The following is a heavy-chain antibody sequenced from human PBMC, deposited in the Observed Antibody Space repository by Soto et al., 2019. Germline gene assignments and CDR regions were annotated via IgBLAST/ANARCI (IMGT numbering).Heavy chain of an antibody. J-gene: IGHJ5*02. Sequence: SETLSLTCTVSGGSVNSGSYYWSWIRQPPGKGLEWIGYIYYSGSTNYNPSLKSRVTISVDTSKNQFSLKLSSVTAADTAVYYCARYYYGSGKYWFDPWGQGTLVTVSS. CDR2: IYYSGST. CDR1: GGSVNSGSYY. D-gene: IGHD3-10*01. CDR3: ARYYYGSGKYWFDP. V-gene: IGHV4-61*01.